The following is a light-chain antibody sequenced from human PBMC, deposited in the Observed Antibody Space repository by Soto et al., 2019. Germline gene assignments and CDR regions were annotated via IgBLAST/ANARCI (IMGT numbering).Light chain of an antibody. CDR1: QSVSTT. V-gene: IGKV3D-15*01. Sequence: EIFMTQSPATPSVSPWQRASLSWRASQSVSTTVAWYHQKPGQAPRLLISGASTRATGVPARFSGSGSGTEFTLTITSLQSEDFEVYCCQQYNNWPLTLGPGTRLEIK. CDR3: QQYNNWPLT. CDR2: GAS. J-gene: IGKJ5*01.